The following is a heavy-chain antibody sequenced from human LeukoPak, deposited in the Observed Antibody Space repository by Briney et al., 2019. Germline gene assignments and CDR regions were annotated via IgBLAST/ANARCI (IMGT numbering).Heavy chain of an antibody. CDR2: IYYNGST. CDR1: GGSISGYS. V-gene: IGHV4-59*08. CDR3: ARHSHYWDY. J-gene: IGHJ4*02. Sequence: PSETLSLTCTVSGGSISGYSWSWIRQPPGKGLEYIGYIGYIYYNGSTNHNPSLKSRVTISVDTSKSQFSLNLSSVTAADTAVYYCARHSHYWDYWGLGTLVTVSS. D-gene: IGHD2-8*02.